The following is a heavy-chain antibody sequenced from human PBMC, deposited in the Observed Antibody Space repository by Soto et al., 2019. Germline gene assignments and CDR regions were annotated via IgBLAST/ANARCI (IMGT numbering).Heavy chain of an antibody. CDR3: AKEGGCPHGVCYTDIDY. V-gene: IGHV3-30*18. D-gene: IGHD2-8*01. CDR2: ISYDGSNK. Sequence: PGGSLRLSCAASGFTFSSYGMHWVRQAPGKGLEWVAVISYDGSNKYYADSVKGRFTISRDNSKNTLYLQMNSLRAEDTAVYYCAKEGGCPHGVCYTDIDYWGQGTLVTVSS. J-gene: IGHJ4*02. CDR1: GFTFSSYG.